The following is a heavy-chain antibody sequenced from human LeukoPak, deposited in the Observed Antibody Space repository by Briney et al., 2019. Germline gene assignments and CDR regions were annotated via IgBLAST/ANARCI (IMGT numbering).Heavy chain of an antibody. CDR2: IYHSGST. CDR3: TRAGSYYDSSGYYSNWFDP. Sequence: SEPLSLTCAVSGGSISSGGYSWSWIRQPPGKGLEWIGYIYHSGSTYYNPSLKSRVTISVDRSKNQFSLKLSSVTAADTAVYYCTRAGSYYDSSGYYSNWFDPWGQGTLVTVSS. V-gene: IGHV4-30-2*01. J-gene: IGHJ5*02. CDR1: GGSISSGGYS. D-gene: IGHD3-22*01.